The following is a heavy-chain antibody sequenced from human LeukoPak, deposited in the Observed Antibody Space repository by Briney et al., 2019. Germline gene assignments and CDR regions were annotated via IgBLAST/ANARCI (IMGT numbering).Heavy chain of an antibody. CDR2: VFYSGST. V-gene: IGHV4-39*01. J-gene: IGHJ4*02. CDR1: GASVSSSSYY. Sequence: SETLSLTCTVSGASVSSSSYYWEWIRQPPGKGLEWVGSVFYSGSTNYNPSLKSRITMSVDTSKNQFSLRLNSVTATDTAVYYCGTRRSGSHPYYWGQGTLVTVSS. D-gene: IGHD1-26*01. CDR3: GTRRSGSHPYY.